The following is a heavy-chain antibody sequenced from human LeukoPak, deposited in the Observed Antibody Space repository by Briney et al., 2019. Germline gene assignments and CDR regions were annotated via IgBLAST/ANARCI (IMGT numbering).Heavy chain of an antibody. CDR3: ARESHSTYDY. J-gene: IGHJ4*02. Sequence: GGSLRLSCAASGFTFSTYWMSWVRQAPGKGLEWVASIKQDESEEYYVDSMKGRFTISKDSAKNSLFLQMNSLRAEDTAVYYCARESHSTYDYWGQGTLVTVSS. V-gene: IGHV3-7*01. CDR2: IKQDESEE. CDR1: GFTFSTYW. D-gene: IGHD4-11*01.